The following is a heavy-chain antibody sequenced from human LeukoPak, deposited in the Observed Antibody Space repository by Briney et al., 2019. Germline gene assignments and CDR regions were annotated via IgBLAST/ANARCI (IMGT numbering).Heavy chain of an antibody. J-gene: IGHJ5*02. Sequence: SETLSLTCAVYGGSFSGYYWSWIRQPPGQGLEWIGEINHSGSTNYNPSLKSRVTISVDTSKNQFSLKLSSVTAADTAVYYCARGEYYYGLGFWLDPWGQGTLVTVSS. CDR3: ARGEYYYGLGFWLDP. CDR2: INHSGST. D-gene: IGHD3-10*01. V-gene: IGHV4-34*01. CDR1: GGSFSGYY.